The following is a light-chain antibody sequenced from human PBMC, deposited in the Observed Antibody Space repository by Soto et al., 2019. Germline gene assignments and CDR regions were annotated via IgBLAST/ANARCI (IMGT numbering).Light chain of an antibody. J-gene: IGKJ4*01. CDR2: DAS. V-gene: IGKV3-11*01. CDR3: QQYGYSPGLA. CDR1: QSVSSY. Sequence: EIVLTQSPATLSLSPGERATLSCRASQSVSSYLAWYQQKPGQAPRLLIYDASNRATGIPARFSGSGSGTDFTLTISSLEAEDFAVYYCQQYGYSPGLACGGGTKVEIK.